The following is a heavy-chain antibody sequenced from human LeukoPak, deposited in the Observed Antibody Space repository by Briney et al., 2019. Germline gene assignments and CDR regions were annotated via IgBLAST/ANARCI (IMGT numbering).Heavy chain of an antibody. CDR2: IKQDGSEK. CDR1: GFTFNSYW. D-gene: IGHD3-3*01. Sequence: GGSLRLSCAASGFTFNSYWMSWVRQAPGKGLEWVANIKQDGSEKYYVDSVKGRFTISRDNAKNSLYLQMNSLRAEGTAVYFCSRDRDTMDYWGQGTLVTVSS. J-gene: IGHJ4*02. CDR3: SRDRDTMDY. V-gene: IGHV3-7*01.